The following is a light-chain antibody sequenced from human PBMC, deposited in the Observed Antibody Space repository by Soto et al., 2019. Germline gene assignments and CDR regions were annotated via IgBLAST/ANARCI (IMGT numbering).Light chain of an antibody. CDR2: ENN. J-gene: IGLJ3*02. CDR3: GTWYKSLSAGV. Sequence: QSVLTQPPSVSAAPGQKVTISCSGSSSNIGNNYVSWYQQLPGTAPKLLIYENNKRPSGIPDRFSGSKSGTSATLGITGLQTGDEADYYCGTWYKSLSAGVFGGGTKLTVL. V-gene: IGLV1-51*01. CDR1: SSNIGNNY.